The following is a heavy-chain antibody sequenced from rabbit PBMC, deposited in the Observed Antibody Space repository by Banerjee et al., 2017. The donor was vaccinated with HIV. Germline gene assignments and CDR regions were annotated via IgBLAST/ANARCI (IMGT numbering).Heavy chain of an antibody. CDR3: ARDLASVVGWNFGL. CDR2: INTYTGKP. D-gene: IGHD3-1*01. V-gene: IGHV1S45*01. J-gene: IGHJ3*01. CDR1: GFSFRVRNV. Sequence: QEQLVESGGGLVKPEGSLTLTGKASGFSFRVRNVMCWANQAPGKGLQWIACINTYTGKPVYATWAKGRFTISRTSSTTVTLQMTSLTAADTATYFCARDLASVVGWNFGLWGQGTLVTVS.